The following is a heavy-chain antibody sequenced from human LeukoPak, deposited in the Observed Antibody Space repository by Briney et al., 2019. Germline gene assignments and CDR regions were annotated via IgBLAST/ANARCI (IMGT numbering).Heavy chain of an antibody. J-gene: IGHJ6*03. D-gene: IGHD5-18*01. CDR2: IYYSGST. CDR3: ARTTEGGYTYDYFYYYYMDV. V-gene: IGHV4-59*01. CDR1: GGSISSYY. Sequence: PSETLSLTCTVSGGSISSYYWSWIRQPPGKGLEWIGYIYYSGSTNYNPSLKSRVTISVDTSKNQFSLKLSSVTAADTAVYYCARTTEGGYTYDYFYYYYMDVWGKGATVTISS.